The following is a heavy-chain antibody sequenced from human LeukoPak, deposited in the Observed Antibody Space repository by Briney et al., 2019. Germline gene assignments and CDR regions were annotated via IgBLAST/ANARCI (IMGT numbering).Heavy chain of an antibody. J-gene: IGHJ4*02. D-gene: IGHD6-19*01. CDR1: GYTFTSYA. CDR2: MNPNSGNT. V-gene: IGHV1-8*02. CDR3: ARGYSSGWYAYYFDY. Sequence: ASVKVSCKASGYTFTSYAMNWVRQATGQGLEWMGWMNPNSGNTGYAQKFQGRVTMARNTSISTAYMELSSLRSEDTAVYYCARGYSSGWYAYYFDYWGQGTLVTVSS.